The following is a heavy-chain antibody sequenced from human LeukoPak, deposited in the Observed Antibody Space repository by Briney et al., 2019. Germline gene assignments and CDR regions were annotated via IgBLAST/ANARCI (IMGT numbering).Heavy chain of an antibody. Sequence: PSETLSLTCTVSGGSISSSSYYWGWLRQPPGTGLEWIGSIYYSGSTYYNPSLKSRVTISVNTSKNQFSLKLSSVTAADTAVYYCARGTCSGGSCYSIYYYYYYMDVWGKGTTVTVSS. V-gene: IGHV4-39*07. CDR1: GGSISSSSYY. CDR2: IYYSGST. J-gene: IGHJ6*03. CDR3: ARGTCSGGSCYSIYYYYYYMDV. D-gene: IGHD2-15*01.